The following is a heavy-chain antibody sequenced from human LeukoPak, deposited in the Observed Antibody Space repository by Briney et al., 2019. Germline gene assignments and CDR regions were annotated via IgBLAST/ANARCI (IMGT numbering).Heavy chain of an antibody. Sequence: GGSLRLSCAASGFTFSSYGMHWVRQAPGRGLEWVAFIRYDGSNKYYADSVKGRFTISRDNSKNTLYLQMNSLRAEDTAVYYCAKVLKPLGFWSGYALISDYFDYWGQGTLVTVSS. CDR1: GFTFSSYG. CDR2: IRYDGSNK. V-gene: IGHV3-30*02. D-gene: IGHD3-3*01. J-gene: IGHJ4*02. CDR3: AKVLKPLGFWSGYALISDYFDY.